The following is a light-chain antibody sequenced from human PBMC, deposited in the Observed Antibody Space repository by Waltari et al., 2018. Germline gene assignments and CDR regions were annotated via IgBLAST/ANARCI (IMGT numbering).Light chain of an antibody. Sequence: SALTQPASVSGSPGQSRTISCTGARSDVSAYNYISWYQQHPGKAPKRMIYDVSNRPSGVSDRFSGSKSGNSASLTISGLQAEDEADYYCSSYTNSNTLVFGGGTNLTVL. CDR1: RSDVSAYNY. V-gene: IGLV2-14*03. CDR2: DVS. J-gene: IGLJ2*01. CDR3: SSYTNSNTLV.